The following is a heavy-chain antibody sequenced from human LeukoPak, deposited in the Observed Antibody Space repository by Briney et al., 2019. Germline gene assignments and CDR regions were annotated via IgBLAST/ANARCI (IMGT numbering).Heavy chain of an antibody. V-gene: IGHV3-49*04. Sequence: GGSLRLSCTASGFTFGDYAMSWVRQAPGKGLEWVGFIRSKAYGGTTEYAASVKGRFTISRDDSKSIAYLQMNSLKTEDTAVYYCTRDERGGLPGAQGDYYYGMDVWGQGTTVTVSS. D-gene: IGHD3-16*01. CDR2: IRSKAYGGTT. CDR1: GFTFGDYA. CDR3: TRDERGGLPGAQGDYYYGMDV. J-gene: IGHJ6*02.